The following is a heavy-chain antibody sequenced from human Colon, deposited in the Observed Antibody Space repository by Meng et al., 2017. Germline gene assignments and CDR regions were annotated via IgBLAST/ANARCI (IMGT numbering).Heavy chain of an antibody. D-gene: IGHD3-9*01. CDR2: ISAYNGNT. CDR3: ARSGFYDILTGIDAFDI. Sequence: ASVKVSCKASGYTFTSYGISWVRQAPGQGLEWMGWISAYNGNTNYAQKLQGRVTMTTDTSTSTAYMELRSLRSDDTAVYYCARSGFYDILTGIDAFDIWSQGTLVTVS. V-gene: IGHV1-18*01. J-gene: IGHJ3*02. CDR1: GYTFTSYG.